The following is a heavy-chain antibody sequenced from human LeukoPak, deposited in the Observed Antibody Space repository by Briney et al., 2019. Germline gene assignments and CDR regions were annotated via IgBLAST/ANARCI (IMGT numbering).Heavy chain of an antibody. CDR3: AKDSSSWYYFDY. Sequence: SLGLSCAASGFTFDDYAMHWVRQAPGKGLEWVSGISWNSGSIGYADSVKGRFTISRDNAKNSLYLQMNSLRAEDTALYYCAKDSSSWYYFDYWGQGTLVTVSS. D-gene: IGHD6-13*01. CDR1: GFTFDDYA. V-gene: IGHV3-9*01. J-gene: IGHJ4*02. CDR2: ISWNSGSI.